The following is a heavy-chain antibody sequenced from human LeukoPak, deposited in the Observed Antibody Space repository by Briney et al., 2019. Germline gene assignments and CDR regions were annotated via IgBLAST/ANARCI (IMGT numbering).Heavy chain of an antibody. J-gene: IGHJ4*02. Sequence: GASVKVSCKTSGYSFTSYHMHWLRQAPGQGLEWVGILKSSGDTTVYAQKFQGRVTVTRDTSTGTVYMELSSLSSEDTAVYYCAREDPHTYNFDGWGQGTLVTVSS. CDR3: AREDPHTYNFDG. CDR2: LKSSGDTT. CDR1: GYSFTSYH. D-gene: IGHD1-1*01. V-gene: IGHV1-46*01.